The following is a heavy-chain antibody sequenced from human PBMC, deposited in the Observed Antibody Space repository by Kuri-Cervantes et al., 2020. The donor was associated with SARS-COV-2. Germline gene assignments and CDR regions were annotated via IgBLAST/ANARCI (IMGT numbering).Heavy chain of an antibody. CDR1: GYTFTSYA. D-gene: IGHD1-26*01. Sequence: ASVKVSCKASGYTFTSYAMHWVRQAPGQGLEWMGWINPNSGGTNYAQKFQGRVTMTRDTSISTAYMELSRLRSGDTAVYYCARGQWELLYMDVWGKGTTVTVSS. V-gene: IGHV1-2*02. CDR2: INPNSGGT. CDR3: ARGQWELLYMDV. J-gene: IGHJ6*03.